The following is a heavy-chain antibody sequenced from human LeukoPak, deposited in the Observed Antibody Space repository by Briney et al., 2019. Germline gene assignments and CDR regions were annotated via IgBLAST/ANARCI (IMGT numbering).Heavy chain of an antibody. CDR3: ARVWYDSGNHLYFYYGLDV. Sequence: ASVKVSCKASGYTFTTYGIAWVRQAPGQGLEWMGWVSAYSCETDYAQSLQGRVTMTTDTSTSTAYMELTTLRSDDTAVYYCARVWYDSGNHLYFYYGLDVWGQGTTVTVSS. CDR1: GYTFTTYG. D-gene: IGHD3-22*01. CDR2: VSAYSCET. J-gene: IGHJ6*02. V-gene: IGHV1-18*01.